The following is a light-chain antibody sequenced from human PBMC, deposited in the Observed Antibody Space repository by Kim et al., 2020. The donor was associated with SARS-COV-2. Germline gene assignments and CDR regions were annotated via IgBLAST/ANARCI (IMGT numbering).Light chain of an antibody. CDR1: QSISIW. V-gene: IGKV1-5*03. J-gene: IGKJ1*01. CDR3: QQYNIGWT. CDR2: KAS. Sequence: SASVVDRVTITCRASQSISIWLAWYQQKPGKAPNLLIYKASSLESGVPSRFSGSGSGTEFTLTISSLQPDDFATYYCQQYNIGWTFGQGTKVDIK.